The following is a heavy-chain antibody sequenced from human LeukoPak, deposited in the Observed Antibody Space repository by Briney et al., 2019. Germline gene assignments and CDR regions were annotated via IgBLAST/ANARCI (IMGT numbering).Heavy chain of an antibody. D-gene: IGHD6-6*01. Sequence: GASVRVSCKASGYTFTSYYMHWVRQAPGQGPEWMGIINPSGGSTSYAQKFQGRVTMTRDTSTSTVYMELSSLRSEDTAVYYCARDNSSSSRYYYYMDVWGKGTTVTVSS. CDR1: GYTFTSYY. J-gene: IGHJ6*03. CDR3: ARDNSSSSRYYYYMDV. V-gene: IGHV1-46*01. CDR2: INPSGGST.